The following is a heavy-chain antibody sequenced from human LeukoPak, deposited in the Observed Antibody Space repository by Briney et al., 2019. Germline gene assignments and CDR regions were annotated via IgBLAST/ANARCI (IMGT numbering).Heavy chain of an antibody. Sequence: PGGSLRLSCAVSGFTFSSYAMSWVRQAPGKGLEWVSAISGSGGSTYYADSVKGRFTISRDNSKNTLYLQMNSLRAEDTAVYYCARAIAAAGTKGSQVDYWGQGTLVTVSS. CDR2: ISGSGGST. D-gene: IGHD6-13*01. V-gene: IGHV3-23*01. CDR3: ARAIAAAGTKGSQVDY. CDR1: GFTFSSYA. J-gene: IGHJ4*02.